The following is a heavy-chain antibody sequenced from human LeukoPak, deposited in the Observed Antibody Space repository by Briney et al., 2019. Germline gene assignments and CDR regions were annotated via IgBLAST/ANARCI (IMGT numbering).Heavy chain of an antibody. J-gene: IGHJ4*02. Sequence: PGGSLRLSCAASGFTFNSYTMNWVRQAPGKGLEWLSSISSSSSSIYYADSVKGRFTISRDNSKNTLYLQMNSLRAEDTAVYYCASPSSSWAYWGQGTLVTVSS. CDR2: ISSSSSSI. V-gene: IGHV3-21*01. CDR3: ASPSSSWAY. D-gene: IGHD6-13*01. CDR1: GFTFNSYT.